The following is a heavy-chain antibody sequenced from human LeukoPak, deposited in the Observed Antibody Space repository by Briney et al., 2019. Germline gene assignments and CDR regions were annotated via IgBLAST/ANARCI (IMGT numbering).Heavy chain of an antibody. V-gene: IGHV1-2*02. J-gene: IGHJ4*02. CDR2: INPNSDDT. Sequence: EASVKVSCKASGYTFTGYYMHWVRQAPGQGLEWMGWINPNSDDTSFAQRFQGRVTMTRDTSISTAYMELSRLRSDDTAVYYCARANVLTGYYILDHWGQGTLVTVSS. D-gene: IGHD3-9*01. CDR1: GYTFTGYY. CDR3: ARANVLTGYYILDH.